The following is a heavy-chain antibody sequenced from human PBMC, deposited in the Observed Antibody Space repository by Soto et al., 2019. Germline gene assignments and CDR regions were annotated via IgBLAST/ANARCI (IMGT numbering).Heavy chain of an antibody. J-gene: IGHJ6*02. CDR2: ISAYNGNT. V-gene: IGHV1-18*01. Sequence: ASVKVSCKASGYTFTSYGISWVRQAPGQGLEWMGWISAYNGNTNYAQKLQGRVTMTTDTSTSTAYVELRSLRSDDTAVYYCARDRGVVVINYYYYGMDVWGQGTTVTVSS. CDR1: GYTFTSYG. CDR3: ARDRGVVVINYYYYGMDV. D-gene: IGHD3-22*01.